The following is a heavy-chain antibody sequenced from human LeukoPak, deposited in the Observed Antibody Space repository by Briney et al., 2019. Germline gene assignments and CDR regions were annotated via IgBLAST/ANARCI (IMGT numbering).Heavy chain of an antibody. J-gene: IGHJ4*02. V-gene: IGHV3-21*01. CDR2: ISSSSSYI. Sequence: GGSLRLSCAASGFTFSSYSMNWVRQAPGKGLEWVSSISSSSSYICYADSVKGRFTISRDNAKNSLYLQMNSLRAEDTAVYYCARELPRTYCSSTSCPLDYWGQGTLVTVSS. CDR3: ARELPRTYCSSTSCPLDY. CDR1: GFTFSSYS. D-gene: IGHD2-2*01.